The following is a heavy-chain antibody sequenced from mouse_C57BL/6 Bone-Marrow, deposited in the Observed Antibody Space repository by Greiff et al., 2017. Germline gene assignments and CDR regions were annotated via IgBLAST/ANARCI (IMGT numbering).Heavy chain of an antibody. CDR3: ASIDYGYYGSY. J-gene: IGHJ3*01. CDR1: EYEFPSHY. Sequence: EVQGVESGGGLVQPGESLKLSCESNEYEFPSHYMSWVRQTPEKRLELVAAINSDGGSTYYPDTMERRFIISRDNTKKTPYLQMSSLRSEDTAVXYCASIDYGYYGSYWGQGTLVTVSA. V-gene: IGHV5-2*01. CDR2: INSDGGST. D-gene: IGHD2-1*01.